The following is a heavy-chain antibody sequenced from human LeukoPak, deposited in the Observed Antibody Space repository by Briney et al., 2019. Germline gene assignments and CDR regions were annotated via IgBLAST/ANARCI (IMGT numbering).Heavy chain of an antibody. Sequence: KPSETLSLTCAVYGVSFSVYYWRGIRQPPGKTLECIGELYHSGSTTYNPSLKSRVTISVDTSKNQFSLKLSSVTAADTAVYYCAREKRITMVRGVINWFDPWGQGTLVTVSS. CDR2: LYHSGST. D-gene: IGHD3-10*01. V-gene: IGHV4-34*01. CDR3: AREKRITMVRGVINWFDP. CDR1: GVSFSVYY. J-gene: IGHJ5*02.